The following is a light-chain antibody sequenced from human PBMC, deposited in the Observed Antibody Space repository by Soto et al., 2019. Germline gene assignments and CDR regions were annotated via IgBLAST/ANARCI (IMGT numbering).Light chain of an antibody. J-gene: IGKJ5*01. V-gene: IGKV3-15*01. CDR3: QQYNDRPPIT. Sequence: EIVWTQSPGTLSLYKGERATLSCRASQSFSGTYLAWYQQKPGQAPRLLIVGSFARATGIPARFSGSGSGSEFTLTISGLQSEDFAVYYCQQYNDRPPITFGQGTRLEIK. CDR1: QSFSGTY. CDR2: GSF.